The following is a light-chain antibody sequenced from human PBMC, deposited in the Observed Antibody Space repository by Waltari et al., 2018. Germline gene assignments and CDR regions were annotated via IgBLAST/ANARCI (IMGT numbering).Light chain of an antibody. J-gene: IGKJ1*01. Sequence: EIVLTQSPATLSLSPGERATLSCRASQRVRSYLAWYQQKPGQAPRLLIYDASNRASGIPGRFSGSGSGTDFTLTISSLEPEDFAVYYCQQRSNWPRTFGQGTKVEIK. CDR3: QQRSNWPRT. CDR2: DAS. CDR1: QRVRSY. V-gene: IGKV3-11*01.